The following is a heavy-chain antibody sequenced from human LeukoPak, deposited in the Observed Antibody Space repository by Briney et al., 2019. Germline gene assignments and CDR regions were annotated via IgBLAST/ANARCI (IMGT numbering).Heavy chain of an antibody. CDR3: AKGGSSGWFDYFDY. J-gene: IGHJ4*02. Sequence: GWSLRLSCAASGFTFSSYGIHWVRQAPGKGLEWVAVVSSDGTNKYHADSVKGRFTISRDNSKNTLYLQMNSLRAEDTAVYYCAKGGSSGWFDYFDYWGQGTLVTVSS. CDR2: VSSDGTNK. V-gene: IGHV3-30*18. D-gene: IGHD6-19*01. CDR1: GFTFSSYG.